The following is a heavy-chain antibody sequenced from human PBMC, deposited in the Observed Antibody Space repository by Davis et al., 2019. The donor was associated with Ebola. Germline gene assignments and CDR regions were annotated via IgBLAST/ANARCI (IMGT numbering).Heavy chain of an antibody. CDR3: ATGGRRLDT. Sequence: PGGSLRLSCVGSGFTVSTNSMTWVRQAPGKGLEWVSVLFSNNITNYADSVKGRFTISRDNSKNTLYLQTDSLRVEDTAVYYCATGGRRLDTWGQGTLVTVSS. V-gene: IGHV3-53*01. CDR1: GFTVSTNS. J-gene: IGHJ5*02. CDR2: LFSNNIT. D-gene: IGHD3-16*01.